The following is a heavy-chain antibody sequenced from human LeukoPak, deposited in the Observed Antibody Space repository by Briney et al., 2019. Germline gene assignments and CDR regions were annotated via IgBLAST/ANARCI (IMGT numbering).Heavy chain of an antibody. CDR3: ARSRDGYFY. CDR1: GGSITNASFY. V-gene: IGHV4-39*01. CDR2: VYYVGTT. D-gene: IGHD5-24*01. Sequence: PSETLSLTCTVSGGSITNASFYWGWIRQPPGKGLEWIASVYYVGTTHYNPSLESRVTISVDTSKNQFSLKLSSVTAADTAVYYCARSRDGYFYWGQGTPVTVSS. J-gene: IGHJ4*02.